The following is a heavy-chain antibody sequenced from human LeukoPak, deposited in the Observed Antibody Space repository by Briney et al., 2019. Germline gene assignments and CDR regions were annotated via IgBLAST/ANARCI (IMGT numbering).Heavy chain of an antibody. V-gene: IGHV4-31*03. CDR3: ARTLLGDGAFDI. CDR1: GGSISSGGYY. J-gene: IGHJ3*02. Sequence: SQTLSLTCTVSGGSISSGGYYWSWIRQHPGKGLGWIGHIYYSGSTYYNPSLKSRVTISVDTSKNQFSLKLSSVTAADTAVYYCARTLLGDGAFDIWGQGTMVTVSS. CDR2: IYYSGST. D-gene: IGHD3-10*01.